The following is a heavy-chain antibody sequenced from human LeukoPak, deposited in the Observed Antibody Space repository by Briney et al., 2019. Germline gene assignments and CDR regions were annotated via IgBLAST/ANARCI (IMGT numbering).Heavy chain of an antibody. V-gene: IGHV4-34*01. D-gene: IGHD1-26*01. CDR2: INHSGST. J-gene: IGHJ4*02. CDR1: GGSFSGYY. Sequence: SETLSLTCAVYGGSFSGYYWSLIRQPPGKGLEWIGEINHSGSTNYNPSLKSRVTISVDTSKNQFSLKLSSVTAADTAVYYCARDSGSYQAFDYWGQGTLVTVSS. CDR3: ARDSGSYQAFDY.